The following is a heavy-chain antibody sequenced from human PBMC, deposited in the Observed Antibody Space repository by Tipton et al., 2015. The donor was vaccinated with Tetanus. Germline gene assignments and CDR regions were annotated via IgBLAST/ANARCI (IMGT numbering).Heavy chain of an antibody. CDR3: ARDQARGARGWNYFDS. D-gene: IGHD1-26*01. Sequence: TLSLTCTVSGGSIRGGGYYWSWIRQHPGKGLEWIGDIYNSGSTYYNPSLKSRVTILVDTTKNQFSLKLKSVTVADPAVYYCARDQARGARGWNYFDSWGQGSLVTVSS. CDR2: IYNSGST. J-gene: IGHJ4*02. V-gene: IGHV4-31*03. CDR1: GGSIRGGGYY.